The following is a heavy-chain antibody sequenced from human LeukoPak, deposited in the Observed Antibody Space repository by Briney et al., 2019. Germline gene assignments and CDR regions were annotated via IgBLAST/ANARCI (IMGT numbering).Heavy chain of an antibody. J-gene: IGHJ4*02. CDR1: GFTFSSYG. V-gene: IGHV3-30*19. Sequence: GRSLRLSCAASGFTFSSYGMHWVRQAPGKGLEWVAVIWYDGSNKYYADSVKGRYTISRDNSKNTLYLQMNSLRAEDTAVYYCARAWGRRGSPFHYWGQGTLVTVSS. CDR3: ARAWGRRGSPFHY. D-gene: IGHD3-16*01. CDR2: IWYDGSNK.